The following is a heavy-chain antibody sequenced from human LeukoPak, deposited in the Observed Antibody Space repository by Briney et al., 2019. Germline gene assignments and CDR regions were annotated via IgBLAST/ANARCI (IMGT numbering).Heavy chain of an antibody. D-gene: IGHD3-10*01. CDR1: GGSFSGYY. CDR2: INHSGST. Sequence: SETLSLTCAVYGGSFSGYYWSWIRQPPGKGLEWIGEINHSGSTNYNPSLKSRVTISVDTSKNQFSLKLSSVTAADTAVYYCASRSLIRGAVRGKGTTVTVSS. J-gene: IGHJ6*04. CDR3: ASRSLIRGAV. V-gene: IGHV4-34*01.